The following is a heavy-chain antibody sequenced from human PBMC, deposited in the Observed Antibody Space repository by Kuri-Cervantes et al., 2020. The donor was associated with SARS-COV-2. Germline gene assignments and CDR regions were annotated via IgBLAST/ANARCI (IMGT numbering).Heavy chain of an antibody. CDR3: ARRYYDFWSGYSNAFDI. CDR1: GFTFSSYA. J-gene: IGHJ3*02. Sequence: GGSLRLSCAASGFTFSSYAMSWVRQAPGKGLEWVSAISGSGGSTYYADSVKGRFTISRDNSKNTLYLQMSSLRAEDTAVYYCARRYYDFWSGYSNAFDIWGQGTMVTVSS. V-gene: IGHV3-23*01. CDR2: ISGSGGST. D-gene: IGHD3-3*01.